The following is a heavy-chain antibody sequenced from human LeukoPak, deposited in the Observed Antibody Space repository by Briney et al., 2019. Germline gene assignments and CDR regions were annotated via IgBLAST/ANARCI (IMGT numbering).Heavy chain of an antibody. CDR3: ARETGSTWNAPIDY. Sequence: GGSLRLSCAASGFIFSDYYMSWIRQAPGKGLEWISYVGDGGSTKYYADSVKGRFTISRDNDKNSLLLQMDSLRVEDTAIYYCARETGSTWNAPIDYWGQGILVTVSS. CDR1: GFIFSDYY. D-gene: IGHD6-13*01. J-gene: IGHJ4*02. CDR2: VGDGGSTK. V-gene: IGHV3-11*01.